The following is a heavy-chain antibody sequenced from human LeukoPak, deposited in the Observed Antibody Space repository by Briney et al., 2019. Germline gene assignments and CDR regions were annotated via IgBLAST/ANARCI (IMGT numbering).Heavy chain of an antibody. Sequence: PGGSLRLSCAASGFTFSIYGMSWVRQAPGKGLEWVSLISKSSDATYYAPSVKGRFTISRDNSKNTLYLQMNSLRAEDTALYYCAKDLDSSGSWPAEYFQHWGQGTLVTVSS. J-gene: IGHJ1*01. CDR3: AKDLDSSGSWPAEYFQH. D-gene: IGHD3-22*01. CDR2: ISKSSDAT. CDR1: GFTFSIYG. V-gene: IGHV3-23*01.